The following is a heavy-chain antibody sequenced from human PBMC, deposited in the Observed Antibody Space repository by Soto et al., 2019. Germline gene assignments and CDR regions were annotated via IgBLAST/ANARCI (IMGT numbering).Heavy chain of an antibody. CDR2: INHRGRT. V-gene: IGHV4-34*01. Sequence: QVQLPQWGAGLLKPSETLSLTCAVYGGSFSGYEWSWIRQPPGKGLEWIGEINHRGRTKYNPSLKSRGTISVDTSKNQFSLKLSSVTAADTAVYYCARVDDFWGQGTLVTVSS. CDR3: ARVDDF. J-gene: IGHJ4*02. CDR1: GGSFSGYE.